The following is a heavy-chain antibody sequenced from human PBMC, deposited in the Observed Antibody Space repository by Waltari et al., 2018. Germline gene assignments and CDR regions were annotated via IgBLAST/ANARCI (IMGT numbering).Heavy chain of an antibody. Sequence: QVQLQESGPGLVKPSETLSLTCTVSGGSISSYYWSWIRPPAGKGLEWIGRLYTSGSTNYNPSLKSRVTMSVDTSKNQFSLKLSSVTAADTAVYYCARSGAAAGYDAFDIWGQGTMVTVSS. CDR1: GGSISSYY. V-gene: IGHV4-4*07. J-gene: IGHJ3*02. CDR2: LYTSGST. CDR3: ARSGAAAGYDAFDI. D-gene: IGHD6-13*01.